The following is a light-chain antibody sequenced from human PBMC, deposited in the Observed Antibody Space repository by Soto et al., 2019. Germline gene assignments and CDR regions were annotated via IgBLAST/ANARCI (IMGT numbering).Light chain of an antibody. CDR2: DVV. V-gene: IGLV2-14*03. J-gene: IGLJ1*01. CDR1: SSDVGGFNS. Sequence: QSLLNQPASVSGSPGQSITISCTGTSSDVGGFNSVSWYQLRPGTAPKLILYDVVDRPSGVSYRFSGSKSANTASLTISGLQVADEADYFCSSYTSSIANVFGSGTKVTVL. CDR3: SSYTSSIANV.